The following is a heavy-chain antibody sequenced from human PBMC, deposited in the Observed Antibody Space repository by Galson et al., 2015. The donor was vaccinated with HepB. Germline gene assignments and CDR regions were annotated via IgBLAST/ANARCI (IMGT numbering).Heavy chain of an antibody. J-gene: IGHJ6*02. Sequence: SLRLSCAGSGFTFSPRSMNWVRQAPGKGLEWVSYISSSGNPSYSDSVMGRFAISRDNAKNSVYLHMSSLRGEETAVYYCSREYSRRWSYYYYAMAVWGQGTTVTVSS. CDR2: ISSSGNP. CDR3: SREYSRRWSYYYYAMAV. D-gene: IGHD6-13*01. CDR1: GFTFSPRS. V-gene: IGHV3-48*01.